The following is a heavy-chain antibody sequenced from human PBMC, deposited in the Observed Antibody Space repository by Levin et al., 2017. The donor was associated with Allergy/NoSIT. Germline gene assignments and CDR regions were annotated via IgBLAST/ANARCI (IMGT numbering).Heavy chain of an antibody. D-gene: IGHD2-15*01. CDR1: GGTFSSYA. V-gene: IGHV1-69*13. CDR2: IIPIFGTA. J-gene: IGHJ3*02. Sequence: ASVKVSCKASGGTFSSYAISWVRQAPGQGLEWMGGIIPIFGTANYAQKFQGRVTITADESTSTAYMELSSLRSEDTAVYYCARDSRLDIVVVVAATQGDAFDIWGQGTMVTVSS. CDR3: ARDSRLDIVVVVAATQGDAFDI.